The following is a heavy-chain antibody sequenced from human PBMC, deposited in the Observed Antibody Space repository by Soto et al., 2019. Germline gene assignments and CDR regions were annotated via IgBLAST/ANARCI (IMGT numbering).Heavy chain of an antibody. V-gene: IGHV4-34*01. D-gene: IGHD3-10*01. Sequence: SETLSLTCAVYGGSFSGYYWSWIRQPPGKGLEWIGEINHSGSTNYNPSLKSRVTISVDTSKNQFSLKLSSVTAADTAVYYCARGLDYNGWGRYLVFGFWGQGTLVTVSS. CDR3: ARGLDYNGWGRYLVFGF. CDR1: GGSFSGYY. J-gene: IGHJ4*02. CDR2: INHSGST.